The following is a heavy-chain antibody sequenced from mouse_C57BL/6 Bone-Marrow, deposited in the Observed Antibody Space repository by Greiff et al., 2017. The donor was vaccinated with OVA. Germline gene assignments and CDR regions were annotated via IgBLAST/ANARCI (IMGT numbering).Heavy chain of an antibody. CDR2: IDPEDGDT. J-gene: IGHJ2*01. Sequence: EVQLQQSGAELVRPGASVKLSCTASGFNFNDYYMHWVKQRPEQGLEWIGRIDPEDGDTEYAPKFQGKATLTADTSSNTAYLQLSSLTSEDTAVYYCTTCPGGVRRGDYWGQGTTLTVSS. V-gene: IGHV14-1*01. CDR1: GFNFNDYY. CDR3: TTCPGGVRRGDY.